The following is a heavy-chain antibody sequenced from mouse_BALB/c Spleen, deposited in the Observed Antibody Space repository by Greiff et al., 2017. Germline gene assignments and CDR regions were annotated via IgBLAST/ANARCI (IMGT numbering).Heavy chain of an antibody. J-gene: IGHJ4*01. CDR1: GFSLTSYG. CDR2: IWAGGST. V-gene: IGHV2-9*02. Sequence: VMLVESGPGLVAPSQSLSIPCTASGFSLTSYGVHWVRQPPGKGLEWLGVIWAGGSTNYNSALMSRLSISKDNSKSQVFLKMNSLQTDDTAMYYCAKIDDYAMDYWGQGTSVTVSS. CDR3: AKIDDYAMDY.